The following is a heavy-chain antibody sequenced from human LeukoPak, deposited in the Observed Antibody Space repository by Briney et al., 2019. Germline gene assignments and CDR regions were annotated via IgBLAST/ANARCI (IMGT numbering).Heavy chain of an antibody. V-gene: IGHV3-11*01. CDR1: GFTFSDYY. Sequence: GGSLRLSCAASGFTFSDYYMSWIRQAPGKGLEWLSYMSSSGITKYYADSVKGRFTISRDNAKNSLYLQISSLRADDTAVYYCARDFRVWGDWGQGTLVTVSS. CDR2: MSSSGITK. D-gene: IGHD3-16*01. CDR3: ARDFRVWGD. J-gene: IGHJ4*02.